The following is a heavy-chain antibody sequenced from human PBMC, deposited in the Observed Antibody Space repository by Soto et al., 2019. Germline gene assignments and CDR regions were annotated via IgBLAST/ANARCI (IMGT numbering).Heavy chain of an antibody. D-gene: IGHD3-3*01. CDR3: ARDMYYDFWSGLFDF. CDR1: GYTFTSYA. V-gene: IGHV1-3*01. Sequence: ASVKVSCKASGYTFTSYAMHWVRQAPGQRLEWMGWINAGNGNTKYSQKFQGRVTITRDTSASTAYMELSSLRSEDTAVYYCARDMYYDFWSGLFDFWGQGALVTVSS. CDR2: INAGNGNT. J-gene: IGHJ4*02.